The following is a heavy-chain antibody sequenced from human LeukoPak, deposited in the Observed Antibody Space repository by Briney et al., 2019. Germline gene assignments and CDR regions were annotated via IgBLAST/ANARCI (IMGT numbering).Heavy chain of an antibody. CDR1: GVFISSYY. V-gene: IGHV4-59*07. CDR3: ARINWNYFDY. D-gene: IGHD1-1*01. J-gene: IGHJ4*02. CDR2: MYYSGSP. Sequence: WDPLSLTCSVSGVFISSYYWSWIRQPPGKGLEWIRYMYYSGSPNYNPSLKSRVTISIDTSKNQFALKLSSVTAADTAVYYCARINWNYFDYWGQGILVTVSS.